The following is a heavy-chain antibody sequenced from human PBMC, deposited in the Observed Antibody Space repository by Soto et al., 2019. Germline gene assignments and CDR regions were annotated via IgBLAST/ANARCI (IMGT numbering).Heavy chain of an antibody. D-gene: IGHD3-22*01. J-gene: IGHJ4*02. CDR1: GGSIITGDDY. V-gene: IGHV4-30-4*01. CDR3: ARGGTYYDSTGLWGFDS. Sequence: SETLSLTCTVSGGSIITGDDYWSWIRQPPGKGLECIGYIYYSGSTYYNPSLKSRVTISVDTSKNQFSLKLTSVTAADTAVYYCARGGTYYDSTGLWGFDSWGQGTLVTVSS. CDR2: IYYSGST.